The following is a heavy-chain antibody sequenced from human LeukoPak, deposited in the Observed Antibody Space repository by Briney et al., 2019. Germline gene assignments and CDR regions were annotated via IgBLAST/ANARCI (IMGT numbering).Heavy chain of an antibody. CDR2: IGISSGRT. D-gene: IGHD5-12*01. J-gene: IGHJ4*01. CDR3: ARDHRYAFDN. V-gene: IGHV3-48*01. CDR1: GFKFIDYS. Sequence: QPGGSLRLSCAASGFKFIDYSMNWARQAPGKGLEWISYIGISSGRTQYADSVKGRFTISRDKARNSLYLQMNTLRVEDTAVYYCARDHRYAFDNWGHGTLVTVSS.